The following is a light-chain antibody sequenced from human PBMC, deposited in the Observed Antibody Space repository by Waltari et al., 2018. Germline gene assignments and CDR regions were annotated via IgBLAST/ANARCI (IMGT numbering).Light chain of an antibody. CDR1: QSVIKY. J-gene: IGKJ1*01. V-gene: IGKV3-20*01. CDR3: QKYDSLPAT. Sequence: VLTQSPGTLSLSTGERATLSCRASQSVIKYLAWYQQKPGRAPRLLIYHASTRATGIPDRFSGSGSGTDFSLTISRLEPEDFAVYYCQKYDSLPATFGQGTRVEIK. CDR2: HAS.